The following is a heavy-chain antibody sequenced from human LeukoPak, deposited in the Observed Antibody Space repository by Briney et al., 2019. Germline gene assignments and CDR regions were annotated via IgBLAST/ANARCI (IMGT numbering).Heavy chain of an antibody. J-gene: IGHJ5*02. D-gene: IGHD2-2*01. CDR3: ARGLRYCSSTSCYGGNWFDP. CDR2: IWYDGSNK. CDR1: GFTFSSYG. Sequence: PGGSLRLSCAASGFTFSSYGMHWVRQAPGKGLEWVAVIWYDGSNKYYADSVKGRFTISRDNSKNTLYLQMNSLRAEDTAVYYCARGLRYCSSTSCYGGNWFDPWGQGTLVTVSS. V-gene: IGHV3-33*01.